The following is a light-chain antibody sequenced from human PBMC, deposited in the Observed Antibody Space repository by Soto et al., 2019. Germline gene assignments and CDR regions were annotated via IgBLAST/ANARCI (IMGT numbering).Light chain of an antibody. CDR3: KQYGSSGT. CDR1: KSVSNNY. J-gene: IGKJ1*01. Sequence: IVLAQSPSPLCLSPGERPTLSLRASKSVSNNYLAWYQQKPGQDPRLLIYGASNRATGIQDRFSGSGSGTDFTLTISRMEPEDFAVYYCKQYGSSGTVGQG. CDR2: GAS. V-gene: IGKV3-20*01.